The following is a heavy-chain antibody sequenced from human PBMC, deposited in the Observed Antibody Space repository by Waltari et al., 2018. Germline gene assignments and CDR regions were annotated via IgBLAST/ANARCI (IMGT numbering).Heavy chain of an antibody. CDR1: GFTFSSYE. V-gene: IGHV3-48*03. CDR2: INTSGRTI. J-gene: IGHJ4*02. D-gene: IGHD6-19*01. CDR3: ARDQQWLPDY. Sequence: EVQLVESGGGLVQPGGSLRLPCAASGFTFSSYEMNWVRQAPGKGLEWLSYINTSGRTIYYADSVKGRFTISRDNAKNSLYLQMNSLRAEDTAVYYCARDQQWLPDYWGQGTLVTVSS.